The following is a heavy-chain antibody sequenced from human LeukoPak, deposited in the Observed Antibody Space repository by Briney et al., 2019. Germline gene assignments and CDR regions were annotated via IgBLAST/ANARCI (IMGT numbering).Heavy chain of an antibody. Sequence: SVKVSCKASGGTFSSYAISWVRQAPGQGLEWMGGIIPIFGTANYAQKFQGRVTITTDESTSTAYMELSSLRSEDTAVYYCARRRQEIIGGELILNWFDPWGQGTLVTVS. J-gene: IGHJ5*02. CDR1: GGTFSSYA. CDR3: ARRRQEIIGGELILNWFDP. CDR2: IIPIFGTA. D-gene: IGHD1-7*01. V-gene: IGHV1-69*05.